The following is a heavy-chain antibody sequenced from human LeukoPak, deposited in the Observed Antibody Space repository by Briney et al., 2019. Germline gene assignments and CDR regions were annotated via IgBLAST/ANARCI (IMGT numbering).Heavy chain of an antibody. CDR2: IYTSGST. CDR3: ARYYYGSEPTFDP. D-gene: IGHD3-10*01. V-gene: IGHV4-4*07. J-gene: IGHJ5*02. CDR1: GGSISGYY. Sequence: SETLSLTCTVSGGSISGYYWSWIRQPAGKGLEWTGRIYTSGSTNYNPSLKSRVTMSVDTSKNQFSLKLSSVTAADTAVYYCARYYYGSEPTFDPWGQGTLVTVSS.